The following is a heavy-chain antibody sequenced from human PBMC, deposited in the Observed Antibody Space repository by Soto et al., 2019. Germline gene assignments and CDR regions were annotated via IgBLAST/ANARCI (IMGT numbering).Heavy chain of an antibody. CDR2: IHAGQGNT. J-gene: IGHJ5*02. D-gene: IGHD2-8*01. CDR1: GFIFSRST. V-gene: IGHV1-3*01. CDR3: ARDFSLGGPVFRFDP. Sequence: QVHLVQSGAEMKKPGASLNVSCKASGFIFSRSTIHWVRQAPGQRLEWMGWIHAGQGNTKYSGQFQGRLTIDSDTSASTAYLLLNSLTSEDTAVYYCARDFSLGGPVFRFDPWGPGTLVTVSS.